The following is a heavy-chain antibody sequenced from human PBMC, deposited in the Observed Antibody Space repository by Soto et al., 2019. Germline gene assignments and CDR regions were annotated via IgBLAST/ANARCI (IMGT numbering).Heavy chain of an antibody. Sequence: GESLKISCEASGYTFTNYWIGWVRQMPGPGLEWMGIIYPRHSDTRYSPSFQDQVTMSVDKSTGTAYLQWSSLKASDTAMNYCGRHPGKIETSVVPKSFDYWGQGTLVTVSS. V-gene: IGHV5-51*01. J-gene: IGHJ4*02. CDR2: IYPRHSDT. D-gene: IGHD6-13*01. CDR3: GRHPGKIETSVVPKSFDY. CDR1: GYTFTNYW.